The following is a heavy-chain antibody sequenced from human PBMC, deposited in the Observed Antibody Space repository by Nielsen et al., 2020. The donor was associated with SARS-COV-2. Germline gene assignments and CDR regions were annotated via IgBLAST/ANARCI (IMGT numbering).Heavy chain of an antibody. V-gene: IGHV3-74*01. CDR2: INSDGRTK. CDR3: ARAKCYDSGVDP. J-gene: IGHJ5*02. Sequence: GESLKISCAASGFTFGSSWMHWVRQAPGKGLVWVARINSDGRTKTYADSVQGRFTISRDNAKNTLYLQMNSMRAEDTAVYYCARAKCYDSGVDPWGQGTLVTVSS. CDR1: GFTFGSSW. D-gene: IGHD5-12*01.